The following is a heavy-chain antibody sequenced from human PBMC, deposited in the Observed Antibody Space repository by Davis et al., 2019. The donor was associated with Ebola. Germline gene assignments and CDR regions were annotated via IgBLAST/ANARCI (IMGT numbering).Heavy chain of an antibody. CDR2: INPNSGGT. CDR3: ARDGLVVPAAIRGRWFDP. J-gene: IGHJ5*02. D-gene: IGHD2-2*02. V-gene: IGHV1-2*02. Sequence: ASVKVSCKASGYTFTGYYMHWVRQAPGQGLEWMGWINPNSGGTNYAQKFQGRVTMTRDTSISTAYMELSRLRSDDTAVYYCARDGLVVPAAIRGRWFDPWGQGTLVTVSS. CDR1: GYTFTGYY.